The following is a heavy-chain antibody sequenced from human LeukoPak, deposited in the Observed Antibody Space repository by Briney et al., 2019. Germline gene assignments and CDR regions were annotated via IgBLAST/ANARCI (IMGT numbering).Heavy chain of an antibody. CDR2: IYPGDSDT. Sequence: GESLKISCKGSGYSFTSYWIGWVRQMPGKGLEWMGIIYPGDSDTRYSPSFQGQVTISADKSISTAYLQWSSLKASDTAMYYCPSSQLFGGVIVAFDYWGQGTLVTVSS. CDR3: PSSQLFGGVIVAFDY. V-gene: IGHV5-51*01. D-gene: IGHD3-16*02. CDR1: GYSFTSYW. J-gene: IGHJ4*02.